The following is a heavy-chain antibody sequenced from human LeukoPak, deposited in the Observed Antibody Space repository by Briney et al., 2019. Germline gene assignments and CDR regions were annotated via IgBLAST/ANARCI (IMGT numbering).Heavy chain of an antibody. CDR3: ASGGFNWYMDV. V-gene: IGHV1-69*13. Sequence: SVKVSCKASGGTFSSYAISWVRQAPGQGLEWMGGIIPLIGTANYAQQFQGRVTITADESTSTAYMELSSLRSEDTAVYYCASGGFNWYMDVWGKGTTVTVSS. D-gene: IGHD1-1*01. J-gene: IGHJ6*03. CDR2: IIPLIGTA. CDR1: GGTFSSYA.